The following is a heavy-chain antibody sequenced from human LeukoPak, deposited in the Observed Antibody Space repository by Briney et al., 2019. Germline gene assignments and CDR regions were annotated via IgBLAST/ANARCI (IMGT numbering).Heavy chain of an antibody. CDR2: INHSGST. Sequence: PSETLSLTCAVYGGSFSGYYWSWIRQPPGKGLEWIGEINHSGSTNYNPSLKSRVTISVDTSKNQFSLKLSSVTAADTAVYYCATETASMVRGVRNGRIDYWGQGTLVTVSS. D-gene: IGHD3-10*01. J-gene: IGHJ4*02. CDR3: ATETASMVRGVRNGRIDY. CDR1: GGSFSGYY. V-gene: IGHV4-34*01.